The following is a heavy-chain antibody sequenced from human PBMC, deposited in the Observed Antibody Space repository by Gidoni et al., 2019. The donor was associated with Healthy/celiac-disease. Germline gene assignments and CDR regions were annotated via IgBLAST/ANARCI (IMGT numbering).Heavy chain of an antibody. CDR2: IYYSGST. V-gene: IGHV4-39*01. CDR1: GGSISSSSYY. D-gene: IGHD6-6*01. Sequence: QLQLQETGPGLVKPSATLSLTCTVSGGSISSSSYYWGWIRQPPGKGLEWIGSIYYSGSTYYNPSLKSRVTISVDTSKNQFSLKRSSVTAADTAVYYCARQSIAARYDYWGQGTLVTVSS. J-gene: IGHJ4*02. CDR3: ARQSIAARYDY.